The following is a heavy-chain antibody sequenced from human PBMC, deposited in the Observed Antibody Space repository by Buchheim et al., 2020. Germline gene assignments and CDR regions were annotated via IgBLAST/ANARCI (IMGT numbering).Heavy chain of an antibody. CDR1: GFTFSSYW. D-gene: IGHD6-13*01. J-gene: IGHJ4*02. CDR2: IKQDGREK. V-gene: IGHV3-7*01. CDR3: ARDTGAAGTSGFDY. Sequence: EVQLVESGGGLVQPGGSLRLSCAASGFTFSSYWMSWVRQAPGKGLEWVANIKQDGREKYYVDSVKGLFTISRDNAKNYLDRQMNSLRAEDTAVYYCARDTGAAGTSGFDYWGQGTL.